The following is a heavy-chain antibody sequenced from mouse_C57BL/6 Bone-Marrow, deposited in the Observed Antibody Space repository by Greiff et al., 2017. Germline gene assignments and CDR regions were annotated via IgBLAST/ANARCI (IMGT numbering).Heavy chain of an antibody. D-gene: IGHD1-1*01. Sequence: QVQLQQSGAELARPGASVKLSCKASGYTFTSYGLSWVKQRTGQGLEWIGEIYPRSGNTYYNEKFKGKATLTADKSSSTAYMELRSLTSEDSAVYVCAREGYYGNYAMDYWGQGTSVTVSS. CDR3: AREGYYGNYAMDY. CDR1: GYTFTSYG. CDR2: IYPRSGNT. J-gene: IGHJ4*01. V-gene: IGHV1-81*01.